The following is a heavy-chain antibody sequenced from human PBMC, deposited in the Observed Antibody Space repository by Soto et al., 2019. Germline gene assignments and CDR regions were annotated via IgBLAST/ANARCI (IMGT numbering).Heavy chain of an antibody. D-gene: IGHD6-19*01. J-gene: IGHJ6*03. CDR1: GDSMCSSDYY. CDR3: ARGSVAGKEDYYYMDV. V-gene: IGHV4-39*07. CDR2: IYYSGST. Sequence: SESLSLTCAVSGDSMCSSDYYWGWIRQPPGKGLEWIGSIYYSGSTNYNPSLQSRVTISVDTSKNQFSLKLSSVTAADTAVYYCARGSVAGKEDYYYMDVWGKGTTVTVSS.